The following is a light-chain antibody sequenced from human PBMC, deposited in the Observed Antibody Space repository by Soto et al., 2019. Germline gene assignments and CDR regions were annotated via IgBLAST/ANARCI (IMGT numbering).Light chain of an antibody. CDR1: SSNIGGNS. Sequence: QSALTQPPSASGTPGQRVTISCSGSSSNIGGNSVNWYQHLPGTAPKILMYSDDERPSGVPDRFPGSKSGTSASLAISGLQSEDEADYYCAAWDDNLNGPVFGGGTKVTVL. V-gene: IGLV1-44*01. J-gene: IGLJ2*01. CDR2: SDD. CDR3: AAWDDNLNGPV.